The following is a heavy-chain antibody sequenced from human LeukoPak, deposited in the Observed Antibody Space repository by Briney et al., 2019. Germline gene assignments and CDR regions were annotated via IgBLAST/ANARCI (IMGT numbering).Heavy chain of an antibody. CDR2: ITSSGRTI. V-gene: IGHV3-11*04. J-gene: IGHJ3*01. Sequence: PGGSLRLSCAASGFTFSDYYMGWIRQAPGKGLEWISYITSSGRTIYYADSVKGRFTISRDNAKNSLYLQMNSLRAEDTAVYYCSINPEGDDGFHVWGQGTLVTVSS. D-gene: IGHD5-24*01. CDR3: SINPEGDDGFHV. CDR1: GFTFSDYY.